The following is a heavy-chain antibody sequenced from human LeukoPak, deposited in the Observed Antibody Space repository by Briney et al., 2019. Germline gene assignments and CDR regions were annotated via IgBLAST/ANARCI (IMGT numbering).Heavy chain of an antibody. CDR1: GFTFSSYW. Sequence: GGSLRLSCAASGFTFSSYWMSWVRQAPGKGLEWVANIKQDGSEKYYVDSVKGRFTISRDNAKNSLYLQMNSLRAEDTAVYYCARDRRDYDFWSGYLYYFDYWGQGTLVTVSS. CDR2: IKQDGSEK. D-gene: IGHD3-3*01. CDR3: ARDRRDYDFWSGYLYYFDY. V-gene: IGHV3-7*01. J-gene: IGHJ4*02.